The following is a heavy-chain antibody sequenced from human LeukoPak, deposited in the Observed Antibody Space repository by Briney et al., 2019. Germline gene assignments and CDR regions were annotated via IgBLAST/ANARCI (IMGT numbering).Heavy chain of an antibody. CDR1: GFTFTGYY. D-gene: IGHD3-3*01. CDR3: ARGSDWRFLEWLLVDY. J-gene: IGHJ4*02. V-gene: IGHV1-2*02. CDR2: INPNSGGT. Sequence: VASVKVSCKTSGFTFTGYYMHWVRQAPGQGLEWMGWINPNSGGTNYAQKFQGRVTMTRDTSISTAYMELSRLRSDDTAVYYCARGSDWRFLEWLLVDYWGQGTLVTVSS.